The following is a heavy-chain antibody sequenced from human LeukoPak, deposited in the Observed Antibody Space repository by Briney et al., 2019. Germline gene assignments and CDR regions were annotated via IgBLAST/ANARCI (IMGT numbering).Heavy chain of an antibody. CDR3: ARSSGSYYFDY. J-gene: IGHJ4*02. D-gene: IGHD3-10*01. CDR2: IYSGGGT. Sequence: GGSLRLSCAASGFIVSSNYMSWVRQAPGKGLEWVSVIYSGGGTYYADSVKGRFTISRDNSKNTLYLQMNSLRAEDTAVYYCARSSGSYYFDYWGQGTLVTVSX. CDR1: GFIVSSNY. V-gene: IGHV3-53*01.